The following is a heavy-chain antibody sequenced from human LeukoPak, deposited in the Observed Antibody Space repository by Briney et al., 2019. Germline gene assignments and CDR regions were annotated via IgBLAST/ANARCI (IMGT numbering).Heavy chain of an antibody. CDR3: AKEFNRGLPDY. CDR2: ISYDGSNE. Sequence: GGSLRLSCAASGFTFSTYGMHWVRQAPGKGLEWVAVISYDGSNEYYADSVKGRFTISRDNSKNTLCLQMSSLRAEDTAVYYCAKEFNRGLPDYWGQGTLVTVPS. J-gene: IGHJ4*02. D-gene: IGHD2-21*01. CDR1: GFTFSTYG. V-gene: IGHV3-30*18.